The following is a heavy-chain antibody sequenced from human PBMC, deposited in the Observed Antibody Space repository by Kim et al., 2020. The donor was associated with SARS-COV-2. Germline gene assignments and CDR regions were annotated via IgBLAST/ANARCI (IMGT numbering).Heavy chain of an antibody. D-gene: IGHD2-15*01. V-gene: IGHV4-39*01. Sequence: SETLSLTCTVSVSGDSINSDDYYWGWIRQSPGKGLERFGSISGSGTTYYNPSLSNRVNISMDKSKNELSLKLKAVTAADTAVYYCARHFPCGGGSCYASWFFQHWGQGPLVTVSS. CDR2: ISGSGTT. J-gene: IGHJ1*01. CDR1: GDSINSDDYY. CDR3: ARHFPCGGGSCYASWFFQH.